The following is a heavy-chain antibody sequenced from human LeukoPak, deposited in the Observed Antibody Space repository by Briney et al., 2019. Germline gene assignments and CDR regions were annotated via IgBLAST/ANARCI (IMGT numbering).Heavy chain of an antibody. D-gene: IGHD6-19*01. J-gene: IGHJ4*02. CDR1: GGSVSSGSYC. V-gene: IGHV4-61*01. CDR2: IYYSGST. Sequence: PSETLSLTCTVSGGSVSSGSYCWSWIRQPPGKGLEWIGYIYYSGSTYYNPSLKSRVTISVDTSKNQFSLKLSSVTAADTAVYYCARVTPSGWYFFDYWGQGTLVTVSS. CDR3: ARVTPSGWYFFDY.